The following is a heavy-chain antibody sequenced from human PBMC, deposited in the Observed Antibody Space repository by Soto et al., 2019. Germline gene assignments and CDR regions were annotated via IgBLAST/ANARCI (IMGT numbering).Heavy chain of an antibody. J-gene: IGHJ6*02. CDR2: TLPFLGSS. D-gene: IGHD1-26*01. CDR1: GGTFKKFA. Sequence: QVQLVQSGPEVKKPGSSVKVSCEASGGTFKKFAISWVRQAPGQGLEWMGGTLPFLGSSKYPQKFQGRATIAADESATTTYMELTGQTSEDTAVYYCARGGKFHSEDLWEASYSHGLDVWGQGTTVTVSS. CDR3: ARGGKFHSEDLWEASYSHGLDV. V-gene: IGHV1-69*01.